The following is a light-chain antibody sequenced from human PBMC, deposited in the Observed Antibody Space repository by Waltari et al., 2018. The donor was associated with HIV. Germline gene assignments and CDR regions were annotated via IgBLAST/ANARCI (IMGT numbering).Light chain of an antibody. J-gene: IGLJ2*01. Sequence: SYELTQPTPVSVSPEQTASITCTGDKLGESYVCRYQQKPGLSPLFGNYQDTKRTSRIPDRFPGSNSWNAATLTISGTQAMDEADYYCQTWDTTTVVFGGGTKLTVL. V-gene: IGLV3-1*01. CDR3: QTWDTTTVV. CDR1: KLGESY. CDR2: QDT.